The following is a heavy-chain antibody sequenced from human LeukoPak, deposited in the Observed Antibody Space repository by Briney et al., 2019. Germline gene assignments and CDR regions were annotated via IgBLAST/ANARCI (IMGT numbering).Heavy chain of an antibody. CDR3: ARDKDKWLRFGGLNWFVL. V-gene: IGHV3-7*03. D-gene: IGHD5-12*01. CDR1: GFTFSSYW. J-gene: IGHJ5*02. CDR2: IKQDGSER. Sequence: GASLRLSCAASGFTFSSYWMSWVRQAPGKGLEWVANIKQDGSERYYVDSVKGRFTISRDNAKNSLYLQMNSLRAEDAGVYYCARDKDKWLRFGGLNWFVLWGEGTLVTVSS.